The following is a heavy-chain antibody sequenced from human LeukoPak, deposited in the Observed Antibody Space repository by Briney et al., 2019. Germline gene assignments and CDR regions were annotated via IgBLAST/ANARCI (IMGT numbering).Heavy chain of an antibody. Sequence: GGSLRLSCAASGFTFSSYGMHWVRQAPGKGLEWVAVISYDGSNKYYADSVRGRFTISRDNSKNTLYLQMNSLRAEDTAVYYCAAILGVVIRYYYGMDVWGQGTTVTVSS. D-gene: IGHD3-3*01. CDR3: AAILGVVIRYYYGMDV. J-gene: IGHJ6*02. V-gene: IGHV3-30*03. CDR1: GFTFSSYG. CDR2: ISYDGSNK.